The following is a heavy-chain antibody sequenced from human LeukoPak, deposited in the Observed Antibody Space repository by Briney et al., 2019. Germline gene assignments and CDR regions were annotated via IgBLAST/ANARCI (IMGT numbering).Heavy chain of an antibody. CDR2: INGDGRNI. CDR1: GFTFSSYW. D-gene: IGHD3-9*01. CDR3: TRDLMDYDVSTGLHHYYMDV. Sequence: GGSLRLSCAASGFTFSSYWMHWVRQDPRKGLVWVSRINGDGRNINYADSVRGRFTISRDNAKNTLYLQMNTLRVEDTAVYYCTRDLMDYDVSTGLHHYYMDVWGQGTAVTVSS. J-gene: IGHJ6*02. V-gene: IGHV3-74*01.